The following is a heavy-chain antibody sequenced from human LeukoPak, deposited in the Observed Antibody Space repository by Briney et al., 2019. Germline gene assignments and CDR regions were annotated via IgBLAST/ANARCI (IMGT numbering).Heavy chain of an antibody. Sequence: SETLSLTCAVYGGSYRGYYWCWIRQPPGKGLEWIGEINHSGCTNYNPSLKSRVTISVDTSKNQFSLKLSSVTAADTAVYYCASGRLTNKLGDCSSTSCYTSQTWIYWGQGTLVTVSS. CDR2: INHSGCT. J-gene: IGHJ4*02. D-gene: IGHD2-2*02. V-gene: IGHV4-34*01. CDR1: GGSYRGYY. CDR3: ASGRLTNKLGDCSSTSCYTSQTWIY.